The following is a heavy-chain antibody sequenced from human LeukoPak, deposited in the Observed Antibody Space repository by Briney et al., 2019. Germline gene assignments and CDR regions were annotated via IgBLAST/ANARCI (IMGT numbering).Heavy chain of an antibody. CDR1: GFTVSSNY. J-gene: IGHJ3*02. CDR2: IYSGGST. D-gene: IGHD1-1*01. V-gene: IGHV3-66*01. CDR3: ARSKLERGAFDI. Sequence: GGSLRLSCAASGFTVSSNYMSWVRQAPGKGLKWVSVIYSGGSTYYADSVKGRFTISRDKSKNTLYLHMNSLRAEDTAMFYCARSKLERGAFDIWGLGTMVTVSS.